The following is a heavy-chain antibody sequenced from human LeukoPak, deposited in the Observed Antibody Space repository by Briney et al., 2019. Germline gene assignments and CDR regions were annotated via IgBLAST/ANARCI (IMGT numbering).Heavy chain of an antibody. V-gene: IGHV3-9*01. CDR2: ISWNSGSI. CDR1: GFTFDDYA. J-gene: IGHJ4*02. Sequence: PGGSLRLSCAASGFTFDDYAMHWVRQAPGKGLEWVSGISWNSGSIGYADSVKGRFTISRDNAKNSLYLQMNRLRAEDTALYYCAKDAGIAVADLYSFDYWGQGTLVTVSS. CDR3: AKDAGIAVADLYSFDY. D-gene: IGHD6-19*01.